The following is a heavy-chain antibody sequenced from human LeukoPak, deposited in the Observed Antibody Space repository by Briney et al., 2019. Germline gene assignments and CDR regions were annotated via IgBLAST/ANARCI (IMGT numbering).Heavy chain of an antibody. Sequence: SETLSLTCAVYGGSFSSYYWSWIRQPPGKGLEWIGYIYYSGSTNYNPSLKSRVTISVDTSKNQFSLKLSSVTAADTAVYYCARAKEVVDYDFWSGYFIYFDYWGQGTLVTVSS. CDR1: GGSFSSYY. V-gene: IGHV4-59*01. J-gene: IGHJ4*02. CDR2: IYYSGST. D-gene: IGHD3-3*01. CDR3: ARAKEVVDYDFWSGYFIYFDY.